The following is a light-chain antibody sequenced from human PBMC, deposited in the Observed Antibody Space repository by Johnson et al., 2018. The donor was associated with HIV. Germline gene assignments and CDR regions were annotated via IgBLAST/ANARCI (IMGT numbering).Light chain of an antibody. CDR3: GTWDSSLSVYV. V-gene: IGLV1-51*02. Sequence: QSVLTQPPSVSAAPGQKVTISCSGSSSNIGNNYVSWYQQLPGTAPKLLIYENNKRPSGIPERFSGSKSGTSATLGITGLQTGDEADYYCGTWDSSLSVYVFGTGTKVTVL. J-gene: IGLJ1*01. CDR1: SSNIGNNY. CDR2: ENN.